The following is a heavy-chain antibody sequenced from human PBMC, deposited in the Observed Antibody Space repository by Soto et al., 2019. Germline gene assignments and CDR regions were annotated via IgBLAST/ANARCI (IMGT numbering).Heavy chain of an antibody. CDR3: ARAPYFDVVTATFYR. D-gene: IGHD3-10*02. CDR1: GASITTDY. V-gene: IGHV4-59*12. Sequence: SETLSLTCTVCGASITTDYWSWIRQPPGKGLERIGYISYSGSTDYNPSLKSRVAISVDPSKIQFSLKPSSLTAADTAAYYCARAPYFDVVTATFYRWGQGARVTVSS. CDR2: ISYSGST. J-gene: IGHJ4*02.